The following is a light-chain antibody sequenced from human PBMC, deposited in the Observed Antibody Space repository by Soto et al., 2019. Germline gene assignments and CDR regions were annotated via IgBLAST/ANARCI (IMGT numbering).Light chain of an antibody. CDR1: QGISNE. V-gene: IGKV1-17*01. Sequence: DIQMTQSPSSLSASVGDRVTITCRASQGISNELGWYQQRPGKAPKVLIYGASTLQSGVPSRFSGSGSGTEFTLTISSLQPDDFATYYCQQYSTYTPRTFGQGTKVDIK. CDR2: GAS. J-gene: IGKJ1*01. CDR3: QQYSTYTPRT.